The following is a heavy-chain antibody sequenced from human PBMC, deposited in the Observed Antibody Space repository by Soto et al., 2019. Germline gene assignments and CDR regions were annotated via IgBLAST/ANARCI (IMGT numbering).Heavy chain of an antibody. V-gene: IGHV1-69*06. D-gene: IGHD5-12*01. CDR2: IVPIFRTA. CDR3: ASRVNGYSGYATHC. Sequence: SVKVSCKASGGTFNSYGLTWVRQAPGQGLEWMGRIVPIFRTANYAQKFQGRVTITADKSTNTAYMELSSLRSEDTAVYYCASRVNGYSGYATHCWGQGTLITVSS. J-gene: IGHJ4*02. CDR1: GGTFNSYG.